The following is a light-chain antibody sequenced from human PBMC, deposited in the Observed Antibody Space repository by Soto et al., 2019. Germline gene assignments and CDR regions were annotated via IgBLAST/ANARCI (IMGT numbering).Light chain of an antibody. CDR1: QSISSW. J-gene: IGKJ4*01. CDR2: KAS. CDR3: LQFYTYPLT. Sequence: IHMTQSPSTLSASVLYRVTITFRASQSISSWLAWYQQKPGKAPNLLIYKASNLESGVPSRFSGSGSGTEFTLTISGLQPDDFATYYCLQFYTYPLTFGAGTKVDIK. V-gene: IGKV1-5*03.